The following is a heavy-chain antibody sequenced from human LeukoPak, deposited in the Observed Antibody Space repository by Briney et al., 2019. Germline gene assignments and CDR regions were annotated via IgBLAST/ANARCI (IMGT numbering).Heavy chain of an antibody. Sequence: SETLSLTCTVSGYSISSGYFWGWIRQPPGKGLEWIGSIYHGGSTFYNPSLKSRVTISEDTSKNQFSLKLSSVTAADTAVYYCARVGRGYVPLVDYWGQGTLVTVSS. D-gene: IGHD5-12*01. V-gene: IGHV4-38-2*02. CDR2: IYHGGST. J-gene: IGHJ4*02. CDR3: ARVGRGYVPLVDY. CDR1: GYSISSGYF.